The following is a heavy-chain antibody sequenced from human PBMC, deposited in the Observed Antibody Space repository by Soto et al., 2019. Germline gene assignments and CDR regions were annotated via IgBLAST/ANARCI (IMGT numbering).Heavy chain of an antibody. CDR1: GFTVSSNY. J-gene: IGHJ6*02. CDR2: IYSGGST. D-gene: IGHD6-6*01. CDR3: ARGLYSSSSYYYYGMDV. Sequence: GGSLRLSCAASGFTVSSNYMSWVRQAPGKGLEWVSVIYSGGSTYYADSVKGRFTISRHNSKNTLYLQMNSLRAEDTAVYYRARGLYSSSSYYYYGMDVWGQGTTVTVS. V-gene: IGHV3-53*04.